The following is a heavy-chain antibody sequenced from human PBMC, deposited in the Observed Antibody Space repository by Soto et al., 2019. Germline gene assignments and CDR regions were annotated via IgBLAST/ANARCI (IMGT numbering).Heavy chain of an antibody. Sequence: GGSLRLSCAASGFTVSSNYMSWVRQAPGKGLEWVSVIYSGGSTYYADSVKGRFTISGDNSKNTLYLQMNSLRAEDTAVYYCAREPRRRDYYYGMDVWGQGTTVTVSS. V-gene: IGHV3-53*01. CDR2: IYSGGST. CDR3: AREPRRRDYYYGMDV. CDR1: GFTVSSNY. J-gene: IGHJ6*02.